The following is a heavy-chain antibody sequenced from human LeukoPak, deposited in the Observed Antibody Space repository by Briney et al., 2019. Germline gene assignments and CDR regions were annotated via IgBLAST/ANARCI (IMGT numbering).Heavy chain of an antibody. D-gene: IGHD2-15*01. CDR2: LSGSGGST. CDR3: AKSFYCSGGSCYSPDDAFDI. Sequence: PGGSLRRSCAASGFTVSSYAMSWVRQAPGKGLEWVSPLSGSGGSTYYADSVKGRFTISRDNSKNTLYLQMNSLRAEDTAVYYCAKSFYCSGGSCYSPDDAFDIWGQGTMVTVSS. J-gene: IGHJ3*02. CDR1: GFTVSSYA. V-gene: IGHV3-23*01.